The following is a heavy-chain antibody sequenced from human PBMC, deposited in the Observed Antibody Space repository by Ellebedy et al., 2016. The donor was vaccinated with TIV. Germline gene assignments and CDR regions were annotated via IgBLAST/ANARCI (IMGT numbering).Heavy chain of an antibody. CDR2: IYYSGAT. V-gene: IGHV4-59*03. D-gene: IGHD4-23*01. Sequence: SETLSLTXSVSGGSITSSYWAWLRQPPGKGLEWIGNIYYSGATKYSPSLMNLVTISLDKSRNQFSLRLRYVAAEDTAVYYCAKIGGDYDGHSIHWYFDVWGRGTRVTVSS. CDR1: GGSITSSY. CDR3: AKIGGDYDGHSIHWYFDV. J-gene: IGHJ2*01.